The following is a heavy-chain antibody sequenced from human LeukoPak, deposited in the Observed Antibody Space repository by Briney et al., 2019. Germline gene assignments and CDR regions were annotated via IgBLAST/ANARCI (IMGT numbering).Heavy chain of an antibody. J-gene: IGHJ4*02. CDR3: ARDPLSGSGSYSRDY. D-gene: IGHD1-26*01. V-gene: IGHV1-18*01. CDR1: GYTFTSYG. Sequence: ASVKVSCKASGYTFTSYGISWVRQAPGQGLEWMGWISAYNGNTNYAQKLQGRVTMTTDTSTSTAYMELRSLRSDDTAVYYCARDPLSGSGSYSRDYWGQGTLVTVSS. CDR2: ISAYNGNT.